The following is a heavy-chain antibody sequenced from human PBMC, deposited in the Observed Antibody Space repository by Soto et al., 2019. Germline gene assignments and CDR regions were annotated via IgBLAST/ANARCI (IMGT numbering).Heavy chain of an antibody. J-gene: IGHJ5*02. CDR3: ARDYWHHVWGSIPAAFDP. D-gene: IGHD3-16*01. Sequence: QVQLQESGPGVVKPSETLSLTCTVSGTSMTNYHWNWVRQSAGGGLESLGRVSGTWSSDDNPSLKSRVTVSLDWTETHFSLNLMSVTAAGTAVYYCARDYWHHVWGSIPAAFDPWGQGTLVIVSS. CDR1: GTSMTNYH. V-gene: IGHV4-4*07. CDR2: VSGTWSS.